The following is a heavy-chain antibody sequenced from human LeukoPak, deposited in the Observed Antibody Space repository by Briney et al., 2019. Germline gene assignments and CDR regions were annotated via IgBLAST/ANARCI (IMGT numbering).Heavy chain of an antibody. J-gene: IGHJ6*02. Sequence: SETLSLTCAVYGGSFSGYYWSWIRQPPGKGLEWIGEINHRGSTNYNPSLKSRVTISVDTSKNQFSLKLSSVTAADTAVYYCARGPLSRCSGGSCRRYYYGMDVWGQGTTVTVSS. CDR2: INHRGST. D-gene: IGHD2-15*01. CDR3: ARGPLSRCSGGSCRRYYYGMDV. V-gene: IGHV4-34*01. CDR1: GGSFSGYY.